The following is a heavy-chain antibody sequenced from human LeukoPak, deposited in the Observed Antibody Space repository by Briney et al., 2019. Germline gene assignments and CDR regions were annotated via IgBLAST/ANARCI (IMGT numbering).Heavy chain of an antibody. CDR1: GCSVSSNSAA. V-gene: IGHV6-1*01. CDR2: TYYRCKWYN. J-gene: IGHJ5*02. Sequence: SQTLSLTCVISGCSVSSNSAAWNWIRQSPSRGLEWLGSTYYRCKWYNDYAVSVKSRITINPDTSKNQFYLQLNSVTPEDTAVYYCARSKTNRAVRGVIITNWFDPGGQGTLVTVSS. D-gene: IGHD3-10*01. CDR3: ARSKTNRAVRGVIITNWFDP.